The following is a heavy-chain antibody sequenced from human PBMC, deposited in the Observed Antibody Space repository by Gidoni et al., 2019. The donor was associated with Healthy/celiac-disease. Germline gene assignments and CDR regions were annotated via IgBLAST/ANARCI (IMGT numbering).Heavy chain of an antibody. J-gene: IGHJ6*02. V-gene: IGHV4-34*01. CDR1: GGSFSGYY. CDR3: ATNREPNYYYGMDV. CDR2: INHSGST. D-gene: IGHD1-26*01. Sequence: QVQLQPWGAGLLKPSETLSLTCAVYGGSFSGYYWSWIRQPPGKGLEWIGEINHSGSTNYNPSLKSRVTISVDTSKNQFSLKLSSVTAADTAVYYCATNREPNYYYGMDVWGQGTTVTVSS.